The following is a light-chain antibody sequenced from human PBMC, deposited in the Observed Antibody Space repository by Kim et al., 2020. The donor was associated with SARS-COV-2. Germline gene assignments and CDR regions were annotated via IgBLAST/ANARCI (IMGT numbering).Light chain of an antibody. J-gene: IGLJ1*01. Sequence: SYELTQPPSISVAPGETARITCGANTLGSKSFHWYQKKPGQAPILVIHYDSDRPPGIPELFSGSASGNAAILTISRVEVGDDDDYYCQVWESSGDYVFGDGTKVTVL. CDR1: TLGSKS. V-gene: IGLV3-21*01. CDR2: YDS. CDR3: QVWESSGDYV.